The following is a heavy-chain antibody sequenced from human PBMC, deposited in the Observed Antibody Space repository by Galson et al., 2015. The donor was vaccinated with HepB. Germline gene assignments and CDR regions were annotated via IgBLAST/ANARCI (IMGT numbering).Heavy chain of an antibody. Sequence: SLRLSCAASGFTFSNYDMYWVRQAPGKGLEWVAFTWNAGSKTFYADSVKGRFTLSRDNSKNTLSLQMDSLRAEDTAVYYCARLDYSDSMPAFDYWGQGTLVTVSS. J-gene: IGHJ4*02. D-gene: IGHD3-22*01. CDR2: TWNAGSKT. V-gene: IGHV3-33*01. CDR1: GFTFSNYD. CDR3: ARLDYSDSMPAFDY.